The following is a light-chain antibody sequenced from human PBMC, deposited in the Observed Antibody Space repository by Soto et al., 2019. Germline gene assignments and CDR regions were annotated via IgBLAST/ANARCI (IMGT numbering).Light chain of an antibody. J-gene: IGKJ1*01. Sequence: EIQITQSPSSMFASVGDRVTLSCQASQDIRHFLSWYLQKPGKAPKLLIYAASSLQSGVPSRFSGSGSGTDFTLTISSLQPEEFATYYCQQTYSTPPTCGQGTKVDI. CDR3: QQTYSTPPT. V-gene: IGKV1-39*01. CDR2: AAS. CDR1: QDIRHF.